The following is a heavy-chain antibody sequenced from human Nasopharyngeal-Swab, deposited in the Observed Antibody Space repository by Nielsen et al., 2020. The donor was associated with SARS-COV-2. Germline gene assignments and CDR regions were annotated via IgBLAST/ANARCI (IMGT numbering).Heavy chain of an antibody. CDR1: GGTFSSYA. J-gene: IGHJ5*02. D-gene: IGHD2-15*01. Sequence: SVKVSCKASGGTFSSYAISWVRQAPGQGLEWMGGIIPILGIANYAQKFQGRVTITADKSTSTAYMELSSLRPEDTAVYYCATSPPMVVAGIWFDPWGQGTLVTVSS. CDR2: IIPILGIA. V-gene: IGHV1-69*10. CDR3: ATSPPMVVAGIWFDP.